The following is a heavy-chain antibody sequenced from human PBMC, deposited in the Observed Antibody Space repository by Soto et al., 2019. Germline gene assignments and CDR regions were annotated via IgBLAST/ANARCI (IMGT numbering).Heavy chain of an antibody. J-gene: IGHJ5*02. V-gene: IGHV4-59*01. CDR1: GASISSYY. Sequence: SETLSLTCTVSGASISSYYWSWIRQPPGKGLEWIGYMSYSGSTNYNPSLKSRVTISVDTSKNQFSLKLSSVTAADTAVYYCARVNTISNWFDPWGQGTLVTVSS. CDR3: ARVNTISNWFDP. D-gene: IGHD3-3*01. CDR2: MSYSGST.